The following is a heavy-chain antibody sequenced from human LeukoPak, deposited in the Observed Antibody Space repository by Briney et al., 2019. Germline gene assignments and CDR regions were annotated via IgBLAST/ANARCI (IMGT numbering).Heavy chain of an antibody. J-gene: IGHJ5*01. CDR1: GGSISSGSYY. CDR3: ARHVTMIVLSGYNWFDP. Sequence: PSETLSLTCTVSGGSISSGSYYWGWIRQPPGKGLEWIGSIYYSGSTYYNPSLKSRVTISVDTSKNQFSLKLSSVTAADTAVYYCARHVTMIVLSGYNWFDPWGQGTLVTVSS. V-gene: IGHV4-39*01. CDR2: IYYSGST. D-gene: IGHD3-22*01.